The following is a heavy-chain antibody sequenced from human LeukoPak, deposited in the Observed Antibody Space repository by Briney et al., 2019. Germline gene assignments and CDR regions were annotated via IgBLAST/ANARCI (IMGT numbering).Heavy chain of an antibody. D-gene: IGHD2-2*01. CDR3: ARAVARRYCSSTSCRRFDY. V-gene: IGHV4-34*05. CDR2: IIHVGST. CDR1: GGSLRGYY. Sequence: SETLSHSCDLHGGSLRGYYWCGIRQPLREGLEWMGEIIHVGSTNHNPSLKSRVTISVATSKNQFSLKLSSLPAADTAVYYCARAVARRYCSSTSCRRFDYWGQGTLVTVSS. J-gene: IGHJ4*02.